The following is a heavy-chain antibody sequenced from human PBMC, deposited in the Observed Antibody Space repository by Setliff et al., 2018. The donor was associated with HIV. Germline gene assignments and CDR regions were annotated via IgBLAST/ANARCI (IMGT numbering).Heavy chain of an antibody. J-gene: IGHJ4*02. Sequence: ASVKVSCKASGYTFTSYGVSWVRQAPGQGLEWMGWISAYNGNTNYAQKFQGIVTITADTSTDTAYMELSSLRSEDTAVYYCAADPYYYDSSGYQYYFDSWGQGTLVTVSS. D-gene: IGHD3-22*01. CDR1: GYTFTSYG. V-gene: IGHV1-18*01. CDR3: AADPYYYDSSGYQYYFDS. CDR2: ISAYNGNT.